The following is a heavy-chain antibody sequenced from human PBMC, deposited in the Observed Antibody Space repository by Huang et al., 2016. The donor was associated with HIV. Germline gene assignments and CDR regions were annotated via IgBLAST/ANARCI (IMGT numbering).Heavy chain of an antibody. CDR3: ARSAVPGDGDWFDP. Sequence: QVQLVESGGGLVQPGRSLRLSCAASGFTFTNYAIHWFRQPPGKVLEEVAFITNEGRNKFYADSVKGRFTISRDNSKSTLYLLMNSLRVDDTALYYCARSAVPGDGDWFDPWGQGTLVTVSS. CDR1: GFTFTNYA. V-gene: IGHV3-30*04. CDR2: ITNEGRNK. J-gene: IGHJ5*02. D-gene: IGHD6-19*01.